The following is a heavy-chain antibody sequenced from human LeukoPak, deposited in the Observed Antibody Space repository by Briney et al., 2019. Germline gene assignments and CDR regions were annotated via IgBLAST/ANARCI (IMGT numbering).Heavy chain of an antibody. Sequence: SETLSLTCAVYGGSFSGYYWSWIRQSPGKGLEWIGEINHSGSTNYNPSLKSRVTISVDTSKNQFSLKLSSVTAADTAVYYCARVPLYYYDSSGFVTLFDYWGQGTLVTVSS. CDR1: GGSFSGYY. CDR3: ARVPLYYYDSSGFVTLFDY. J-gene: IGHJ4*02. CDR2: INHSGST. D-gene: IGHD3-22*01. V-gene: IGHV4-34*01.